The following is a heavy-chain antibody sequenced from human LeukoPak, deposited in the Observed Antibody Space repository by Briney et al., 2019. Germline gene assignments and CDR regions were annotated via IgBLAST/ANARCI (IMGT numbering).Heavy chain of an antibody. CDR2: ISYDGSNK. CDR3: ARDPPEDAFDI. Sequence: GGSLRLSCAASGFTFSSYAMHGVRQAPGKGLEGVAVISYDGSNKYYADSVKGRFTISRDNSKNTLYLQMNGLRAEDTAVYYCARDPPEDAFDIWGQGTMVTVSS. CDR1: GFTFSSYA. V-gene: IGHV3-30*04. J-gene: IGHJ3*02.